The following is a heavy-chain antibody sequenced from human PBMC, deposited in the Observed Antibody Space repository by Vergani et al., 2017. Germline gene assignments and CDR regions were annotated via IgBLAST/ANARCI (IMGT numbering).Heavy chain of an antibody. CDR2: ISSDGGST. Sequence: EVQLVESGGVVVQPGGSLRLSCAASGFTFDDYTMHWVRQAPGKGLEWVSTISSDGGSTYYADSVKGRFTISRDNSKNTLSLQMNSLTAEDTAIYYCSKDEQHTAPWERGYFHVLDVWGQGTTVSVS. CDR1: GFTFDDYT. J-gene: IGHJ6*02. CDR3: SKDEQHTAPWERGYFHVLDV. V-gene: IGHV3-23*04. D-gene: IGHD1-26*01.